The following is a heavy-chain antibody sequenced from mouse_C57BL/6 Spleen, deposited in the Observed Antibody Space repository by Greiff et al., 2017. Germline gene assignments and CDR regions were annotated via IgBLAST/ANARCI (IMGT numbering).Heavy chain of an antibody. CDR3: ASSSGLHYYAMDY. J-gene: IGHJ4*01. D-gene: IGHD1-1*01. CDR1: GFTFSDYG. CDR2: ISSGSSTI. Sequence: EVKVVESGGGLVKPGGSLKLSCAASGFTFSDYGMHWVRQAPEKGLEWVAYISSGSSTIYYADTVKGRFTISRDNAKNTLFLQMTSLRSEDTAMYYCASSSGLHYYAMDYWGQGTSVTVSS. V-gene: IGHV5-17*01.